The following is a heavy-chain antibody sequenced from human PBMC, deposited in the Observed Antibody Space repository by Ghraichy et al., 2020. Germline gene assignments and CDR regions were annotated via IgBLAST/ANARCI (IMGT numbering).Heavy chain of an antibody. Sequence: ASVKVSCKASGYTFTGYYMHWVRQAPGQGLEWMGWINPNSGGTNYAQKFQGWVTMTRDTSISTAYMELSRLRSDDTAVYYCAIAVAGGGYYYYGMDVWGQGTTVTVSS. J-gene: IGHJ6*02. D-gene: IGHD6-19*01. CDR3: AIAVAGGGYYYYGMDV. CDR1: GYTFTGYY. CDR2: INPNSGGT. V-gene: IGHV1-2*04.